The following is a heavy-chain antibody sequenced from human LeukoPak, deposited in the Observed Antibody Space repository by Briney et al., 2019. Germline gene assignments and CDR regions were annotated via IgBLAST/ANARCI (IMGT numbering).Heavy chain of an antibody. Sequence: ASVKVSCKASGYTFTGYYMHWVRQAPGQGLEWMGWINPNSGGTNYAQKFQGWVTMTRDTSISTAYMELSGLRSDDTAVYYCARGGGAMYDILTGYYFYYWGQGTLVTVSS. V-gene: IGHV1-2*04. CDR1: GYTFTGYY. CDR3: ARGGGAMYDILTGYYFYY. CDR2: INPNSGGT. J-gene: IGHJ4*02. D-gene: IGHD3-9*01.